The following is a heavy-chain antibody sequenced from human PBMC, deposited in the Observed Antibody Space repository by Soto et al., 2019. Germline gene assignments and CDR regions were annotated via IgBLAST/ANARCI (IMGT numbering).Heavy chain of an antibody. D-gene: IGHD2-2*01. CDR1: GFTFSSYS. Sequence: PGGSLRLSCAASGFTFSSYSMNWVRQAPGKGLEWVSYISSSSSTIYYADSVKGRFTISRDNAKNSLYLQMNSLRDEDTAVYYCASDLVVVPAAPIDAFDIWGQGTMVTVSS. J-gene: IGHJ3*02. CDR3: ASDLVVVPAAPIDAFDI. CDR2: ISSSSSTI. V-gene: IGHV3-48*02.